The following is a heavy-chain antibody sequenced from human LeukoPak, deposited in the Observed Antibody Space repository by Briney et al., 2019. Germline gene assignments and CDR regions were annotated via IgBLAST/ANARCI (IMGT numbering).Heavy chain of an antibody. V-gene: IGHV4-59*01. CDR1: GGSISSYY. CDR2: IYYSGST. J-gene: IGHJ4*02. Sequence: PSETLSLTSTVSGGSISSYYWSWIRQPPGKGLEWIGYIYYSGSTNYNPSLKSRVTISVDTSKNQFSLKLSSVTAADTAVYYCARERLAYCGGDCYDYFDYWGQGTLVTVSS. D-gene: IGHD2-21*01. CDR3: ARERLAYCGGDCYDYFDY.